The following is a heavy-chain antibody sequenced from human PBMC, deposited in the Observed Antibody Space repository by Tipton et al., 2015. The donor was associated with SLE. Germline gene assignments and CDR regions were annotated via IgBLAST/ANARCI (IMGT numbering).Heavy chain of an antibody. J-gene: IGHJ4*02. V-gene: IGHV3-33*08. Sequence: SLRLSCAASGFTFSSYGMHWVRQAPGKGLEWVAVIWYDGSNKYYADSVKGRFTISRDNSKNTLYLQMNSLRAEDTAVYFCARGYCSDGVCYGFGFFDYWGQGNLVTVSS. CDR1: GFTFSSYG. CDR2: IWYDGSNK. D-gene: IGHD2-8*01. CDR3: ARGYCSDGVCYGFGFFDY.